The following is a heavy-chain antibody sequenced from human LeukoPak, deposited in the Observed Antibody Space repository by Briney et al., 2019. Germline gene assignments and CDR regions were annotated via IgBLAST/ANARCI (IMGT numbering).Heavy chain of an antibody. CDR3: AGGGAATTLSNKYMHV. D-gene: IGHD3-16*01. Sequence: SVKVSCKASGGTFGSYAISWVRQAPGQGLEWMGGIIPMFGTAKYTQKFQGRVTFTTDESTSTAYMELSSLRSEDTAVFYCAGGGAATTLSNKYMHVWGKGTTVTVSS. J-gene: IGHJ6*03. V-gene: IGHV1-69*05. CDR2: IIPMFGTA. CDR1: GGTFGSYA.